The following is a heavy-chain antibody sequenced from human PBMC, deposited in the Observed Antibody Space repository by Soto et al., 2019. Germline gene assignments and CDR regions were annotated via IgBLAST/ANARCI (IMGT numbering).Heavy chain of an antibody. CDR1: GFTFSSYG. CDR2: ISYDGSNK. Sequence: QVQLVESGGGVVQPGRSLRLSCAASGFTFSSYGMHWVRQAPGKGLEWVAGISYDGSNKYYADSVKGRFTISRDNSKNSLYLQMNSLRAEDAAVYYCANSGYSSSSFDYWGQGTLVTVSS. D-gene: IGHD6-6*01. J-gene: IGHJ4*02. CDR3: ANSGYSSSSFDY. V-gene: IGHV3-30*18.